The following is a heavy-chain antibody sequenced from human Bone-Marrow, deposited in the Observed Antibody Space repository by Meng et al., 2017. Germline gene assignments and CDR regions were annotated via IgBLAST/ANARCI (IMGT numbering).Heavy chain of an antibody. D-gene: IGHD2-15*01. CDR2: ITTYNGNT. V-gene: IGHV1-18*01. J-gene: IGHJ4*02. Sequence: VKVSCKASGYTFTSFGISWVRQAPGQGLEWVGWITTYNGNTNYAQKFQDRVTLTTDTSTSTAYMELRSLRPDDTAVYDCARGYEAGYWGQGTLVTVSS. CDR3: ARGYEAGY. CDR1: GYTFTSFG.